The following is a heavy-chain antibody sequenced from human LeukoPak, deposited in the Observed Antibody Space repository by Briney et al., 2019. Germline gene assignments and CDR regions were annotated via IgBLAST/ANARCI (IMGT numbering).Heavy chain of an antibody. CDR3: ARGDNSAFDI. D-gene: IGHD3-22*01. V-gene: IGHV3-23*01. Sequence: GGSLRLSCAASGFTFSNNAMIWVRQAPGKGLEWVSAIGGSGGNTYYADSVKGRFTISRDNSKNTLYLQMYSLRADDTAVYYCARGDNSAFDIWGQGTMVTVSS. CDR2: IGGSGGNT. CDR1: GFTFSNNA. J-gene: IGHJ3*02.